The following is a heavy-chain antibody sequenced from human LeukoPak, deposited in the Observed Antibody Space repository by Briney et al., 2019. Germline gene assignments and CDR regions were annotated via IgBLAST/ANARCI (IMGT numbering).Heavy chain of an antibody. CDR2: IYYSGST. CDR1: GGSISSGGYY. D-gene: IGHD3-9*01. Sequence: PSQTLSLTCTVSGGSISSGGYYWSWIRQHPGKGLEWLGYIYYSGSTYYNPSLKSRVTISVDTSKNQFSLKLSSATAAGTAVYYCAREGIFTGYYHAPFDYWGQGTLVTVSS. CDR3: AREGIFTGYYHAPFDY. J-gene: IGHJ4*02. V-gene: IGHV4-31*03.